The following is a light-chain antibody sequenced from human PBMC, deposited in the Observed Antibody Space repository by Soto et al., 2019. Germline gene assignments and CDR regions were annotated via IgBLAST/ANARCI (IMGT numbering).Light chain of an antibody. J-gene: IGLJ2*01. CDR3: YSYTISSTVV. CDR1: SSDVGGYKY. CDR2: EVS. V-gene: IGLV2-14*01. Sequence: QSVLTQPASVSGSPGQSITISCTGTSSDVGGYKYVSWYHQYPGKAPKLMIYEVSNRPSGVSDRFSGSKSGNTASLTISGLQAEDEGDYYCYSYTISSTVVFGGGTKLTVL.